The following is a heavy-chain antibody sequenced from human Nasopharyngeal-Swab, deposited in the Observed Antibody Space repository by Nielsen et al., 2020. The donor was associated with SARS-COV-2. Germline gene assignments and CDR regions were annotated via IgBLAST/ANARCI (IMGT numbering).Heavy chain of an antibody. D-gene: IGHD6-13*01. V-gene: IGHV4-39*01. Sequence: WIRQPPGKGLEWIGSIYYSGSTYYNPSLKSRVTISVDMSKNQFSLKLSSVTAADTAVYYCARPGTGIAAADYWGQGTLVTVSS. CDR2: IYYSGST. J-gene: IGHJ4*02. CDR3: ARPGTGIAAADY.